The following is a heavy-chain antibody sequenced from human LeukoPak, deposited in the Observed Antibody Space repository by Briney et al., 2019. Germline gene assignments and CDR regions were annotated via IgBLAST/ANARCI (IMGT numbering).Heavy chain of an antibody. J-gene: IGHJ4*02. D-gene: IGHD3-10*01. CDR2: INHSGST. Sequence: SETLSLTCAVYGGSFSGYYWSWIRQPPGKGLEWIGEINHSGSTNYNPSLESRVTISVDTSKNQFSLKLSSVTAADTAVYYCARTGITMVRGVIITHDYWGQGTLVTVSS. CDR1: GGSFSGYY. CDR3: ARTGITMVRGVIITHDY. V-gene: IGHV4-34*01.